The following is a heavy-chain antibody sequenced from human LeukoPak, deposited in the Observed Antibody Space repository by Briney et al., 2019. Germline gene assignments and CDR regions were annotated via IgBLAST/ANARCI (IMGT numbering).Heavy chain of an antibody. CDR2: IYYSGST. J-gene: IGHJ4*02. CDR1: GGSISSYY. V-gene: IGHV4-59*08. Sequence: SETLSLTCTVSGGSISSYYWSWIRQPPGKGLEWIGYIYYSGSTNYDPSLKSRVTISVDTSKNQFSLKLSSVTAADTAVYYCARGPYCSGGSCAWGQGTLVTVSS. D-gene: IGHD2-15*01. CDR3: ARGPYCSGGSCA.